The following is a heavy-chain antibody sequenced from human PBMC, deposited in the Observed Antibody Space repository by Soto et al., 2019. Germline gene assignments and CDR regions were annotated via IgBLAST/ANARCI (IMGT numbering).Heavy chain of an antibody. CDR1: GFTFSTYW. V-gene: IGHV3-74*01. J-gene: IGHJ4*02. D-gene: IGHD4-4*01. CDR2: INSDGSTI. CDR3: TTITT. Sequence: VQLVESGGGLVQPGGSLRLSCAASGFTFSTYWMHWVRRAPGKGLVWVSRINSDGSTISYADSVKDRFTISRDNAKNTLYLQMNSLRAEDTAVYYCTTITTWGQGTLVTVSS.